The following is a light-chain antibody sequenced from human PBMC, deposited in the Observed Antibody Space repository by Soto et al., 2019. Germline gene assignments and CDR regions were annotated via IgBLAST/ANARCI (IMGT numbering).Light chain of an antibody. J-gene: IGKJ1*01. V-gene: IGKV3-15*01. CDR3: QQYNNWRGT. Sequence: EIVMTQSPATLSVSPGERATLSCRASQSVSSNLAWYQQKPGQAPRLLIYGASTRATGIPARFSGRGSGTEFTLTISSLQSEDFAVYYCQQYNNWRGTCGQGTKVEL. CDR2: GAS. CDR1: QSVSSN.